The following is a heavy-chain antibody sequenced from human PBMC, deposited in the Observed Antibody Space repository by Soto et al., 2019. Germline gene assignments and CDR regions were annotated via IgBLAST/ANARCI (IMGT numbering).Heavy chain of an antibody. Sequence: SETLSLTCAVSGGSIRSSNWWSWVRQPPGKGLEWIGGIYRSGSTNYNPSLKSRVTMSVDNSKNHFSLKLSSVTAADTAVYYCARAGGYYYDSSGYYGPFDYWGQGTLVTVS. CDR1: GGSIRSSNW. V-gene: IGHV4-4*02. J-gene: IGHJ4*02. CDR3: ARAGGYYYDSSGYYGPFDY. CDR2: IYRSGST. D-gene: IGHD3-22*01.